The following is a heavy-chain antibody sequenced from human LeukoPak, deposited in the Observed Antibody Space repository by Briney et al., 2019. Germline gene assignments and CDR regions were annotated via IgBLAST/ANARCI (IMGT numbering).Heavy chain of an antibody. J-gene: IGHJ4*02. Sequence: GGSLRLSCAASGFTFSSYSMNWVRQAPGKGLEWVSSISSSSSYIYYADSVKGRFTISRDNAKNSLYLQMNSLRAEDTAVYYCARGLFLAGSNYDYWGQGTLVTVSS. D-gene: IGHD4-4*01. V-gene: IGHV3-21*01. CDR3: ARGLFLAGSNYDY. CDR1: GFTFSSYS. CDR2: ISSSSSYI.